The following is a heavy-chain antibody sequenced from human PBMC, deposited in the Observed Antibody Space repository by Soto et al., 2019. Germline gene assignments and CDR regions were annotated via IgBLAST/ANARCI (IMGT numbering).Heavy chain of an antibody. CDR3: ARDRSGSYFRQDPYYYYGMDV. CDR1: GDTFTSYG. D-gene: IGHD1-26*01. CDR2: ISAYNGNT. J-gene: IGHJ6*02. V-gene: IGHV1-18*01. Sequence: ASVKVSCKASGDTFTSYGIIWVRQAPGQGLEWMGWISAYNGNTNYAQKLQGRVTMATDTSTSTAYMELRSLRSDDTAVYYCARDRSGSYFRQDPYYYYGMDVWGQGTTVTVSS.